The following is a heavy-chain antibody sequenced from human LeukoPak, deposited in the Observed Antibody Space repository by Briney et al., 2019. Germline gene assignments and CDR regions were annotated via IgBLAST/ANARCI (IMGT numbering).Heavy chain of an antibody. CDR3: ARDGETSSGAAFDL. D-gene: IGHD3-10*01. V-gene: IGHV1-46*01. CDR1: GFTLTNYY. Sequence: ASVKVSCKASGFTLTNYYIHWVRQAPGQGLEWMGIYNPSGGTTSHAQKFRGRLIMTTDTSTSTVYMGLSSLKSEDTAVYYCARDGETSSGAAFDLWGQGTMVTVSS. CDR2: YNPSGGTT. J-gene: IGHJ3*01.